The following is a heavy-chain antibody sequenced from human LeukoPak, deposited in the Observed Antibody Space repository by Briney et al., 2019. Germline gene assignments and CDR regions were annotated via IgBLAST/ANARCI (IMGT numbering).Heavy chain of an antibody. CDR3: ASGNYDFWSGYIYYGMDV. CDR2: IYYSGST. D-gene: IGHD3-3*01. J-gene: IGHJ6*02. Sequence: SETLSLTCTVSGGSISSSSYYWGWIRQPPGKGLEWIGSIYYSGSTYYNPSLKSRVTISVDTSKNQFSLKLSSVTAADTAVYYCASGNYDFWSGYIYYGMDVWGQGTTVTVSS. CDR1: GGSISSSSYY. V-gene: IGHV4-39*01.